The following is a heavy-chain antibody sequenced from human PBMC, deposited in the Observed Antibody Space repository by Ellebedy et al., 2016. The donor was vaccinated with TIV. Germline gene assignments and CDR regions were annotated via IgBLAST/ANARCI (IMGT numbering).Heavy chain of an antibody. Sequence: GESLKIPXAAAGFTFSTYWMNWIRQAPGKGLEWVASIKKDGSETHYVDSVKGRFTISRDNAKKSLYLQMNSLRAEDTAVYYCVRETWVLDDGYSSTYHYYGLDVWGQGTTVTVSS. D-gene: IGHD5-24*01. CDR2: IKKDGSET. CDR1: GFTFSTYW. V-gene: IGHV3-7*03. CDR3: VRETWVLDDGYSSTYHYYGLDV. J-gene: IGHJ6*02.